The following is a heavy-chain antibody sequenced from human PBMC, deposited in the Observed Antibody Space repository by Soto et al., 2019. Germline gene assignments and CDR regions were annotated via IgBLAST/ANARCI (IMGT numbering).Heavy chain of an antibody. J-gene: IGHJ4*02. V-gene: IGHV3-23*01. CDR1: GFTFSDYA. CDR2: IGGRGDGI. Sequence: EMHLLESGGDLVQPGDSLTLSCAASGFTFSDYAMTWVRQAPGKGLERVSVIGGRGDGIEYADSVKGRFIVSRDNSRDTMYLRMKSLRAEDTATYYCAKYMVQSATRVFDYWGQGALVSVSS. D-gene: IGHD2-8*01. CDR3: AKYMVQSATRVFDY.